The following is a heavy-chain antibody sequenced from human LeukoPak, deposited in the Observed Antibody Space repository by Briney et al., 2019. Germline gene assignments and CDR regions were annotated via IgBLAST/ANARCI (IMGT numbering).Heavy chain of an antibody. CDR1: GGSMNGYS. Sequence: PSETLSLTCTLSGGSMNGYSWTWLRQPPGKELEWIGYVSDSGRTNYNPSLRSRVTVSADTSKNQVSLRLSSVTAADTAVYYCARHGTISSESYFDYWGQGALVTVSS. CDR2: VSDSGRT. CDR3: ARHGTISSESYFDY. D-gene: IGHD1-14*01. J-gene: IGHJ4*02. V-gene: IGHV4-59*08.